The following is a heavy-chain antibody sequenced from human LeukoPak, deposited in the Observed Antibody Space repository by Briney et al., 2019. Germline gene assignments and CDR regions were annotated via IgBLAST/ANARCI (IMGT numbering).Heavy chain of an antibody. Sequence: GGSLRLSCAASGFTFSSYAMHWVRQAPGKGLEWVAVISYDGSNKYYADSVKGRFTISRDNSKNTLYLQMNSLRAEDTAVYYCARDNIVLMVYAPGGPDYWGQGTLVTVSS. J-gene: IGHJ4*02. CDR1: GFTFSSYA. V-gene: IGHV3-30-3*01. CDR2: ISYDGSNK. D-gene: IGHD2-8*01. CDR3: ARDNIVLMVYAPGGPDY.